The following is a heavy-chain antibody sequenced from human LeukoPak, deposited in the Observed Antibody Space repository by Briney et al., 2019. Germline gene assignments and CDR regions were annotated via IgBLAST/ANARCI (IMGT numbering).Heavy chain of an antibody. V-gene: IGHV4-34*01. CDR2: INHSGST. D-gene: IGHD2-15*01. Sequence: SETLSLTCAVYGGSFSGYYWSWIRQPPGKGLEWIGEINHSGSTNYNPSLKSRVTISVDTSKNQFSLKLSSVTAADTAVYYCARLYCSGGSCYPYNWFDPWGQGTLVNVSS. CDR1: GGSFSGYY. J-gene: IGHJ5*02. CDR3: ARLYCSGGSCYPYNWFDP.